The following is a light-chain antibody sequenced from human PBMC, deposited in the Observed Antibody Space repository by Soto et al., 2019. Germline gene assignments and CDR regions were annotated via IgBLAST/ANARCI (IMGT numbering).Light chain of an antibody. V-gene: IGLV2-23*03. CDR3: CSYAGRTTFVV. CDR1: SSDVGSYDV. Sequence: QSVLTQPASVSGSPGQSITISCTGTSSDVGSYDVVSWYQQHPGKAPKLIIYDGSKRPSGVSNRFSGSKSGNTASLTISGLQAEDEAAYYCCSYAGRTTFVVLGGGTKVTVL. CDR2: DGS. J-gene: IGLJ2*01.